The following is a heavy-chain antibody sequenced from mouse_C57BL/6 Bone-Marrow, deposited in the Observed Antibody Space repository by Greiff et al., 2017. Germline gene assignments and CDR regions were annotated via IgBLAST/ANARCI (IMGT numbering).Heavy chain of an antibody. J-gene: IGHJ1*03. CDR2: ISSGGDYI. Sequence: DVKLQESGEGLVKPGGSLKLSCAASGFTFSSYAMSWVRQTPEKRLEWVAYISSGGDYIYYADTVKGRFTISRDNARNTLYLQMSSLKSEDTAMYYCTRAYYYGSSYWYFDVWGTGTTVTVSS. CDR3: TRAYYYGSSYWYFDV. V-gene: IGHV5-9-1*02. CDR1: GFTFSSYA. D-gene: IGHD1-1*01.